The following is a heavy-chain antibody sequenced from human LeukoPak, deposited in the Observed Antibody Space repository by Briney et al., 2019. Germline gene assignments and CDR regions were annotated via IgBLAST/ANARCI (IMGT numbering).Heavy chain of an antibody. J-gene: IGHJ4*02. CDR1: GGSISSGDYY. CDR2: IYYSGST. Sequence: SETLSLTCTVSGGSISSGDYYWSWIRQPPGKGLEWSGYIYYSGSTYYNPSLKSRVTISVDTSKNQFSLKLSSVTAADTAVYYCARDDHSGYFDYWGQGTLVTVSS. V-gene: IGHV4-30-4*08. CDR3: ARDDHSGYFDY. D-gene: IGHD3-10*01.